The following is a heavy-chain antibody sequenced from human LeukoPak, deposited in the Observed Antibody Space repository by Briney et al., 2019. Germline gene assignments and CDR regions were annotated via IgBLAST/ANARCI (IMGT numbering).Heavy chain of an antibody. CDR2: ISGSGGST. D-gene: IGHD3-22*01. V-gene: IGHV3-23*01. Sequence: GGSLRLSCAASGFTFSSYAMSWVRQAPGKGLEWVSAISGSGGSTYYADSVKGRFTISRDNSKNTLYPQMNSLRAEDTAVYYCAKISYYYDSSGPRPDAFDIWGQGTMVTVSS. CDR3: AKISYYYDSSGPRPDAFDI. J-gene: IGHJ3*02. CDR1: GFTFSSYA.